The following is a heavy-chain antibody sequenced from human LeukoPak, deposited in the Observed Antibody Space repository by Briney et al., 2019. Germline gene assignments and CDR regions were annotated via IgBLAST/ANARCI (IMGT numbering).Heavy chain of an antibody. D-gene: IGHD3/OR15-3a*01. J-gene: IGHJ4*02. Sequence: SSETLSLTCGVYGGSFSGYYWSWIRQPPGKGLEWIGEINHSGSTNYNASLKSRVTISVDTSKNQFSLIMTSVIASDTAVYYCARLDWGAMMFDYWSQGTLVTVSS. CDR1: GGSFSGYY. CDR2: INHSGST. CDR3: ARLDWGAMMFDY. V-gene: IGHV4-34*01.